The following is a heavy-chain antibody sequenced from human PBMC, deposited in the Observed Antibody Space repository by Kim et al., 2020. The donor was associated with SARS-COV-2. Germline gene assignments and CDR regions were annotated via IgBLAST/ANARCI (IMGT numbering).Heavy chain of an antibody. CDR3: ANLGMYSSIWTYYYYGMDV. Sequence: SETLSLTCAVYGGSFSGYYWSWIRQPPGKGLEWIGEINHSGSTNYNPSLKSRVTISVDTSKNQFSLKLSSVTAADTAVYYCANLGMYSSIWTYYYYGMDV. D-gene: IGHD6-13*01. CDR1: GGSFSGYY. CDR2: INHSGST. J-gene: IGHJ6*01. V-gene: IGHV4-34*01.